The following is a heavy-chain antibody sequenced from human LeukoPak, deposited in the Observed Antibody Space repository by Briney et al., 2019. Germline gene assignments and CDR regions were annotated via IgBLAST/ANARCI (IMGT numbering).Heavy chain of an antibody. CDR3: ARVGGPYYDFWSGYLRDYYYYGMDV. CDR2: IYYSGST. J-gene: IGHJ6*02. Sequence: SQTLSLTCIVSGGSVSSGSYYWSWIRQPPGKGLEWIGYIYYSGSTNYNPSLKSRVTISVDTSKNQFSLKLSSVTAADTAVYYCARVGGPYYDFWSGYLRDYYYYGMDVWGQGTTVTVSS. D-gene: IGHD3-3*01. V-gene: IGHV4-61*01. CDR1: GGSVSSGSYY.